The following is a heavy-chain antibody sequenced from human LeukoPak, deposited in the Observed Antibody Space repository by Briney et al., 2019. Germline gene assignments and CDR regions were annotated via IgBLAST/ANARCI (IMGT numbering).Heavy chain of an antibody. CDR3: ARASYSSYGMDV. J-gene: IGHJ6*02. CDR2: TYYRSKWYN. CDR1: GDSVSSNSAA. D-gene: IGHD6-19*01. Sequence: SQTLPLTCVISGDSVSSNSAAWNWIRQSPSRGLEWLGRTYYRSKWYNEYAVSVKRRVTINPDTSQNQFSLHLDSVTPEDTAVYYCARASYSSYGMDVWGQGTTMTVSS. V-gene: IGHV6-1*01.